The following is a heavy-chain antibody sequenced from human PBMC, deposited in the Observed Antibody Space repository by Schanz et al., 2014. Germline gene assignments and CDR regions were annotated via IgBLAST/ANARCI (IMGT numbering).Heavy chain of an antibody. Sequence: DLVESGGGLIQRGESLRLSCSASGFSFSSYSMNWVRQAPGKGLEWVSYICSSGNTIYYADSVKGRFTISRDNAKNSLYLQMNSLRAEDTAVYYCARDRGYCSGGSCLTFDYWGQGTLVTVSS. CDR2: ICSSGNTI. D-gene: IGHD2-15*01. J-gene: IGHJ4*02. CDR3: ARDRGYCSGGSCLTFDY. V-gene: IGHV3-48*04. CDR1: GFSFSSYS.